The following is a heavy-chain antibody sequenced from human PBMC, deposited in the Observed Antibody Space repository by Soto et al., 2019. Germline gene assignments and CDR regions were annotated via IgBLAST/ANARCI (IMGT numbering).Heavy chain of an antibody. D-gene: IGHD3-10*01. J-gene: IGHJ3*02. CDR3: AGDRVPMLRGAPDTLDI. CDR2: IWYDGSNN. V-gene: IGHV3-33*01. CDR1: GFTFSSYG. Sequence: GGSLRLSCAPSGFTFSSYGMHWVRQAPGKGLEWIAVIWYDGSNNYYADSVKGRFTISRDNSKNTLFLQMNSLRAEDTAVYYCAGDRVPMLRGAPDTLDIWGQGTMVTVSS.